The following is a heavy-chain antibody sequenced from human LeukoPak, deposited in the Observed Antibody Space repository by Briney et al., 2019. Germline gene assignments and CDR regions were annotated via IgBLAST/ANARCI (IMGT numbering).Heavy chain of an antibody. J-gene: IGHJ4*02. CDR3: AREHYYDNSGYWS. Sequence: QPGGSLRLSCAASGFTVSNNYMSWVRQAPGKGLEWVSVIYSGGSTYYADSVKGRFTIPRDSSKNTLFLQMNSLRAEDTAVYYCAREHYYDNSGYWSWGQGTLVTVSS. CDR2: IYSGGST. CDR1: GFTVSNNY. D-gene: IGHD3-22*01. V-gene: IGHV3-53*01.